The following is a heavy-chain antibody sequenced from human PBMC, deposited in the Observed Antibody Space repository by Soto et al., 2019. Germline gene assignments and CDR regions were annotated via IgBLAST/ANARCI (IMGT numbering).Heavy chain of an antibody. Sequence: SGPTLVNPTQTLALTFIFSGFSLRTSGVGVGWILQPPGKALEWLGFIYWNDDKRYSPSLKSRLTITKDNSENQVVLTMTNMDPVDTATYYCAKSGSSGWYGWFDPWGQGTLVTSPQ. J-gene: IGHJ5*02. CDR1: GFSLRTSGVG. CDR3: AKSGSSGWYGWFDP. CDR2: IYWNDDK. D-gene: IGHD6-19*01. V-gene: IGHV2-5*01.